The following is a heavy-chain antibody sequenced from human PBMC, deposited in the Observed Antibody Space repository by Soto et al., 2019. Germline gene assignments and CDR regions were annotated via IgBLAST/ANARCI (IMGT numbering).Heavy chain of an antibody. CDR1: GYTFTSTW. D-gene: IGHD6-19*01. Sequence: ASVKVSCKASGYTFTSTWMHWVRQAPGQGLEWMGWISAYNGNTNYAQKLQGRVTMTTDTSTSTAYMELRSLRSDDTAVYYCARYSSGWKGGNWFDPWGQGTLVTVSS. V-gene: IGHV1-18*04. CDR2: ISAYNGNT. CDR3: ARYSSGWKGGNWFDP. J-gene: IGHJ5*02.